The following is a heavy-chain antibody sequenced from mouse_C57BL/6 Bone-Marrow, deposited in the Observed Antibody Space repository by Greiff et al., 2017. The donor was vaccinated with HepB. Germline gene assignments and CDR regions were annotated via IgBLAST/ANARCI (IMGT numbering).Heavy chain of an antibody. CDR3: ARETLYYYGSSYPFAY. Sequence: EVQGVESVAELVRPGASVKLSCTASGFNIKNTYMHWVKQRPEQGLEWIGRIDPANGNTKYAPKFQGKATITADTSSNTAYLQLSSLTSEDTAIYYCARETLYYYGSSYPFAYWGQGTLVTVSA. CDR1: GFNIKNTY. V-gene: IGHV14-3*01. CDR2: IDPANGNT. J-gene: IGHJ3*01. D-gene: IGHD1-1*01.